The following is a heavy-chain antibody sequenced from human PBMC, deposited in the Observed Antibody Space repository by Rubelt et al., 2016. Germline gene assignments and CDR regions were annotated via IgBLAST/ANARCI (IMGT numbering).Heavy chain of an antibody. V-gene: IGHV3-74*01. D-gene: IGHD6-13*01. CDR2: INSDGSST. CDR3: AKGVAAAGDDAFDI. CDR1: GFTFSTYW. J-gene: IGHJ3*02. Sequence: EVQLVESGGGLVQPGGSLRISCAASGFTFSTYWMPWVRHAPGKGVVWVSRINSDGSSTYYAGSVKGRFTISSDNAKNTLYLQMNSLKAEDTAWYYCAKGVAAAGDDAFDIWGQGTMVTVSS.